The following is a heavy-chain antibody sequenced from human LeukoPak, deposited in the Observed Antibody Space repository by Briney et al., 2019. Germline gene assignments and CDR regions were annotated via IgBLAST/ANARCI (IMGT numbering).Heavy chain of an antibody. CDR3: TSNMVQ. D-gene: IGHD2/OR15-2a*01. J-gene: IGHJ4*02. Sequence: GGSLRLSCAASGFTFSSYWMSWVRQAPGKGLEWLGRIKSKTEGETTDYAAPVRGRFTISRDDSKNTLYLQMNSLKTEDTAVYYCTSNMVQWGQGTLVTVSS. CDR2: IKSKTEGETT. CDR1: GFTFSSYW. V-gene: IGHV3-15*01.